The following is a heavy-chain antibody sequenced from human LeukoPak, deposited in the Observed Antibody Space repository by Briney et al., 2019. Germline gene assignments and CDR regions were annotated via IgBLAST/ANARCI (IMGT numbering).Heavy chain of an antibody. Sequence: ASVKVSCKASGYTFTSYGIRWVRQAPGQGLEWMGWISAYNGNTNYAQKLQGRVTMTTDTSTSTAYMELRSLRSDDTAVYYCAREGHYYDSSGIYFFDYWGQGTLVTVSS. D-gene: IGHD3-22*01. CDR2: ISAYNGNT. V-gene: IGHV1-18*01. J-gene: IGHJ4*02. CDR1: GYTFTSYG. CDR3: AREGHYYDSSGIYFFDY.